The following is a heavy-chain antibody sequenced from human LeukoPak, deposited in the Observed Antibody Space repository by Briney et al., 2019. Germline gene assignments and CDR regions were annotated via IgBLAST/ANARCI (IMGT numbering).Heavy chain of an antibody. CDR2: INHSGST. J-gene: IGHJ4*02. CDR1: GGSFSGYY. CDR3: ARGNRRNFFDY. Sequence: SETLSLTCAVYGGSFSGYYWSWIRQPPGKGLEWIGEINHSGSTNYNPSLKSRVTISVDTSKNQFSLKLSSVTAADTAVYYCARGNRRNFFDYWGQGTLVTVSS. D-gene: IGHD3-16*02. V-gene: IGHV4-34*01.